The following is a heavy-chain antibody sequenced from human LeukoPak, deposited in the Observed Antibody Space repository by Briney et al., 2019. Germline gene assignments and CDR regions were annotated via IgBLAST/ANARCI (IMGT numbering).Heavy chain of an antibody. CDR3: ASGLPAATLYYYYYMDV. J-gene: IGHJ6*03. CDR2: IYHSGST. CDR1: GGSISSSNW. V-gene: IGHV4-4*02. Sequence: SGTLSLTGAVSGGSISSSNWWSWVRQPPGKGLEWIGEIYHSGSTNYNPSLKSRVTISVDKSKNQFSLKLSSVTAADTAVYYCASGLPAATLYYYYYMDVWGKGTTVTVSS. D-gene: IGHD2-15*01.